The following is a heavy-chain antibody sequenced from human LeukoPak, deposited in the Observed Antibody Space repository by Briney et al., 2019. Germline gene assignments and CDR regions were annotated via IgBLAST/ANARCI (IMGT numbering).Heavy chain of an antibody. CDR1: GFTFSSYS. D-gene: IGHD3-9*01. V-gene: IGHV3-21*01. J-gene: IGHJ4*02. CDR3: ASSPPRDILTGYSSYYFDY. CDR2: ISSNSSYI. Sequence: GGSLRLSCAASGFTFSSYSMNWVRQAPGKGLEWVSSISSNSSYIYYADSVKGRFTISRDNAKNSLYLQVNSLRAEDTAVYYCASSPPRDILTGYSSYYFDYWGQGTLVTVSS.